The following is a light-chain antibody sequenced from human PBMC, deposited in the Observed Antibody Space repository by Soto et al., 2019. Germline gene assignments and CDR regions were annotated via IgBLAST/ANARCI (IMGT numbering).Light chain of an antibody. CDR1: QSVNSTY. CDR2: GGS. V-gene: IGKV3-20*01. Sequence: EIVLTQSPGTLSLSPGERATLSCRASQSVNSTYLAWYQQKPGQAPRLLIYGGSSRATGIPDRFSGSGSGTVFTLTISRLQPEDFAVYFCQQYGSSPLTTFGQGTRLEIK. CDR3: QQYGSSPLTT. J-gene: IGKJ5*01.